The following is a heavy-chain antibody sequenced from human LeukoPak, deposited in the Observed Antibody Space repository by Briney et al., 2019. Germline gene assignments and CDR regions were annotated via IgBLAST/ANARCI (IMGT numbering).Heavy chain of an antibody. V-gene: IGHV3-66*01. D-gene: IGHD3-9*01. CDR1: GFTFDDYG. J-gene: IGHJ4*02. CDR3: ARGSTGYSADY. Sequence: GGSLRLSCAASGFTFDDYGMSWVRQAPGQGLEWVSVIYSGGSTYYADSVKGRFTISRDNSKNTLYLQMNSLRAEDTAVYYCARGSTGYSADYWGQGTLVTVFS. CDR2: IYSGGST.